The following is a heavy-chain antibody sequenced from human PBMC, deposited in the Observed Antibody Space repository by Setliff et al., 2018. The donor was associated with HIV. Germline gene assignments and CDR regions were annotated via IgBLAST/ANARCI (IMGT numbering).Heavy chain of an antibody. CDR2: SIHSGSI. V-gene: IGHV4-34*01. CDR3: ARGYASGYDAYGY. D-gene: IGHD5-12*01. J-gene: IGHJ4*02. Sequence: SETLSLTCAVYGGSFNDYYWSWIRQPPGKGLEWIGESIHSGSINYNPSLKRRVTISVDTYNNQFSLNMNSVNAADTAVYYCARGYASGYDAYGYWGQGTLVTVSS. CDR1: GGSFNDYY.